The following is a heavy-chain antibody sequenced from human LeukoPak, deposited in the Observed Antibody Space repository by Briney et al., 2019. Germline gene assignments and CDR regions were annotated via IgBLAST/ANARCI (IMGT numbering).Heavy chain of an antibody. CDR1: GYSISSGYY. D-gene: IGHD4-17*01. V-gene: IGHV4-38-2*01. CDR3: ARAGGDYDFDY. CDR2: IYHSGST. Sequence: SETLSLTCAVSGYSISSGYYWGWIRQPPGKGLGWVGSIYHSGSTYYNPSLKSRVTISVDTSKNQFSLKLSSVTAADTAVYYCARAGGDYDFDYWGQGTLVTVSS. J-gene: IGHJ4*02.